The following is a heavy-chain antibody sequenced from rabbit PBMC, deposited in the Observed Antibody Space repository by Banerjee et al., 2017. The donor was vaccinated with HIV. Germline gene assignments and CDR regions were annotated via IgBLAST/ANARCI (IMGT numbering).Heavy chain of an antibody. J-gene: IGHJ4*01. CDR2: ISTGSGST. CDR1: GFDFSSNA. D-gene: IGHD4-1*01. Sequence: QSLEESGGGLVQPGGSLKLSCKASGFDFSSNAMCWVRQAPGKGPEWIGCISTGSGSTYYASWAKGRFTISKTSSTTVTLQMTSLTAADTATYFCARDLAGAIGWNFNLWGQGTLVTVS. CDR3: ARDLAGAIGWNFNL. V-gene: IGHV1S40*01.